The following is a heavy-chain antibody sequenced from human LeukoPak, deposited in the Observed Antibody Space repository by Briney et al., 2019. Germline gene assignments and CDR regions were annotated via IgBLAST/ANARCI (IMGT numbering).Heavy chain of an antibody. CDR2: ISAYNGNT. D-gene: IGHD6-13*01. CDR1: GYTFTSYG. Sequence: GASVKVSCKASGYTFTSYGISWVRQAPGQGLEWMGWISAYNGNTNYAQKLQGRVTMTTDTSTSTAYMELRSLRSDDTAVYYCARVRSSWHPTSVDPWGQGTLVTVSS. J-gene: IGHJ5*02. CDR3: ARVRSSWHPTSVDP. V-gene: IGHV1-18*01.